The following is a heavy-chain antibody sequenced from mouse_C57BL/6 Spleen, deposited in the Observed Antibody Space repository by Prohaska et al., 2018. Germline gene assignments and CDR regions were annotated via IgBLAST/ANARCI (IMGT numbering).Heavy chain of an antibody. CDR3: AREDGYYPY. Sequence: QVQLQQSGAELARPGASVKLSCKASGYTFTSYGISWVKQRTGQGLEWIGEIYPRRGNTYYNEKFKGKATLTADQSSSTAYMELRSLTSEDSAVYFCAREDGYYPYWGQGTLVTVSA. CDR1: GYTFTSYG. V-gene: IGHV1-81*01. CDR2: IYPRRGNT. J-gene: IGHJ3*01. D-gene: IGHD2-3*01.